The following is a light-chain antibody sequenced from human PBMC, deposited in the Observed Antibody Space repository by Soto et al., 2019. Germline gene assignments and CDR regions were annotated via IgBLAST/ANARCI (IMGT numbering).Light chain of an antibody. Sequence: EIVLTQSPGTLSLSPGERATLPCRASQSVSSNYLAWYQQRPGQPPRLLISGASSRATGIPDRFSGSGSGTDFTLTISRLEPEDFAVYHCQQYGGAPWTFGQGTKVEIK. CDR2: GAS. CDR3: QQYGGAPWT. CDR1: QSVSSNY. V-gene: IGKV3-20*01. J-gene: IGKJ1*01.